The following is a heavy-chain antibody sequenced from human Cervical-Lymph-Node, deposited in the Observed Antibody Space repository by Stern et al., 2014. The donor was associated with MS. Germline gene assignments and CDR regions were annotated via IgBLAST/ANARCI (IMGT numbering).Heavy chain of an antibody. CDR2: ISNTGNT. CDR1: GGSISDSS. V-gene: IGHV4-59*01. CDR3: ARDRYWGSYRYLGNWFGP. Sequence: QLQLQESGPGLVKPSETLSLTCTVSGGSISDSSWSWIRQPPGKGLEWIGYISNTGNTDYSPSLKSRVTISLDPSKNQFSLSLYSVTAADTAVYYCARDRYWGSYRYLGNWFGPWGQGTLVTVSS. J-gene: IGHJ5*02. D-gene: IGHD3-16*02.